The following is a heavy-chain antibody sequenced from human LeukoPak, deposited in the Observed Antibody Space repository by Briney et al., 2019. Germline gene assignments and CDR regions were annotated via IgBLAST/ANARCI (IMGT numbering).Heavy chain of an antibody. Sequence: PGGSLRHSCVGSGFSFSTYDMGWVRQTPGKGLEWVSAISTTGGYTEDADSVKGRFTISRDNSQNTLFLQMHSLRAEDTAVYYCAKKPATIKFPFDIWGQGTLVTVSP. J-gene: IGHJ4*02. D-gene: IGHD5-24*01. CDR1: GFSFSTYD. CDR3: AKKPATIKFPFDI. CDR2: ISTTGGYT. V-gene: IGHV3-23*01.